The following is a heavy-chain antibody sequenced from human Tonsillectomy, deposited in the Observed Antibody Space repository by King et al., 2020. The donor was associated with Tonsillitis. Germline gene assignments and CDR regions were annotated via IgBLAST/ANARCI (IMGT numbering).Heavy chain of an antibody. CDR2: IYPGDSDT. J-gene: IGHJ5*02. CDR3: SRRGGVVLTPFDP. V-gene: IGHV5-51*01. D-gene: IGHD3-3*01. CDR1: GYSFTNHW. Sequence: QLVQSGAEVKKPGESLKISCKGSGYSFTNHWIGWVRQMPGKGLEWMGIIYPGDSDTIYSPSFQGQVTISAAKSISTAYLQWSRLKASDTAIYYCSRRGGVVLTPFDPWGQGTLVTVSS.